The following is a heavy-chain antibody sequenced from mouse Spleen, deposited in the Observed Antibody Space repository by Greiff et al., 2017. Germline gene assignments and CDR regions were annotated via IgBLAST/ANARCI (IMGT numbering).Heavy chain of an antibody. J-gene: IGHJ1*01. Sequence: LQESGAELARPGASVKLSCKASGYTFTSYGISWVKQRTGQGLEWIGEIYPRSGDTYYNEKFKGKATLTADKSSSTAYMELRSLTSEDSAVYFCAVRLLPHWYFDVWGAGTTVTVSS. V-gene: IGHV1-81*01. CDR2: IYPRSGDT. CDR1: GYTFTSYG. D-gene: IGHD2-3*01. CDR3: AVRLLPHWYFDV.